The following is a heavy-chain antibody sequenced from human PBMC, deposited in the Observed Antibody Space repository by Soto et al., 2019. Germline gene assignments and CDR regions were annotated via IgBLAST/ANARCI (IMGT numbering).Heavy chain of an antibody. CDR2: IGGRATSA. V-gene: IGHV3-23*01. J-gene: IGHJ4*02. CDR1: GFTFSNYA. CDR3: AKSRYSDSSGAFYDF. Sequence: EVQLLESGGGLVQPGGSLRLSCAASGFTFSNYAMSWVRQAPGKGLEWVSGIGGRATSAYYADSVKGRFAISRDNSYNTLFLQLNSLRAEDTAVYYCAKSRYSDSSGAFYDFWGQGTLVSVSS. D-gene: IGHD3-22*01.